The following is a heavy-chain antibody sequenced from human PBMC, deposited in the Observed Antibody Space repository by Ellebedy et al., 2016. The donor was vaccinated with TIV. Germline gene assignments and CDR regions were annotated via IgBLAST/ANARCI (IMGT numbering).Heavy chain of an antibody. Sequence: PGGSLRLSCAASRFTFSEYAMHWVRQVPGKGLEWMAVISYDGSNKYYADSVKGRFTISRDNSQNTLFLQMNSLRAEDTAVFYCARGGSVASRVPYYYYGMDVWGQGTTVTVSS. D-gene: IGHD6-6*01. J-gene: IGHJ6*02. CDR3: ARGGSVASRVPYYYYGMDV. CDR1: RFTFSEYA. V-gene: IGHV3-30*04. CDR2: ISYDGSNK.